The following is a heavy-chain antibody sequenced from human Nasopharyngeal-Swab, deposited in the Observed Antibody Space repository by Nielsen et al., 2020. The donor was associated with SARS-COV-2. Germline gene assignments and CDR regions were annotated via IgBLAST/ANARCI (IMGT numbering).Heavy chain of an antibody. J-gene: IGHJ5*02. CDR3: ARGFSRPTGKHCSGSSCYLFWFDP. V-gene: IGHV4-39*07. D-gene: IGHD2-15*01. Sequence: SETLSLTCTVSGGSISSSSYYWGWIRQPPGKGLEWTGSIYYSGSTYYNPSLKSRVTISADTSKNQFSLKLSSVTAADTAVYYCARGFSRPTGKHCSGSSCYLFWFDPWGQGTLVTVSS. CDR2: IYYSGST. CDR1: GGSISSSSYY.